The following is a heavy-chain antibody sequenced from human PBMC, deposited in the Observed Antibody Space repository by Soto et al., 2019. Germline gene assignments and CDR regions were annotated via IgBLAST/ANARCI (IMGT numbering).Heavy chain of an antibody. V-gene: IGHV3-7*01. CDR3: ARRASIFGVAFPFDP. CDR1: GFTISSYW. Sequence: GGSLRLSCAASGFTISSYWMSWVRQAPGKGLEWVANIKQDGSEKYYVDSVKGRFTISRDNAKNSLYLQMNSLRAEDTAVYYCARRASIFGVAFPFDPWGQGTLVTVSS. J-gene: IGHJ5*02. CDR2: IKQDGSEK. D-gene: IGHD3-3*01.